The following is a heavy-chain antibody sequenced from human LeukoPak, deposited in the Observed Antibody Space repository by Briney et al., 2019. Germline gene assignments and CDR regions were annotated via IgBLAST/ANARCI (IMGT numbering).Heavy chain of an antibody. J-gene: IGHJ4*02. Sequence: PGGSLRLSCAASGFTFSSYWMSWVRQAPGKGLEWVANIKQDGSEKYYVDSVKGRVTISRDKAKNSLYLQMNSLRAEDTAIYYCARSLPYGTTWYGRSDFWGQGTLVTVSS. CDR1: GFTFSSYW. CDR3: ARSLPYGTTWYGRSDF. V-gene: IGHV3-7*03. CDR2: IKQDGSEK. D-gene: IGHD6-13*01.